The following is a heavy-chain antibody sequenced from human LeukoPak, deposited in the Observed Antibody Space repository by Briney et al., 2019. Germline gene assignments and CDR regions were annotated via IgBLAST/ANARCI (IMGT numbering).Heavy chain of an antibody. D-gene: IGHD3-22*01. Sequence: SETLSLTCAVYGGSFSGYYWSWIRQPPGKGLEWIGEINHSGSTNYNPSLKSRVTISVDTSKNQFSLKLSSVTAADTAVYYCAAGSGYFVVWGQGTLVTVSS. V-gene: IGHV4-34*01. CDR1: GGSFSGYY. CDR2: INHSGST. J-gene: IGHJ4*02. CDR3: AAGSGYFVV.